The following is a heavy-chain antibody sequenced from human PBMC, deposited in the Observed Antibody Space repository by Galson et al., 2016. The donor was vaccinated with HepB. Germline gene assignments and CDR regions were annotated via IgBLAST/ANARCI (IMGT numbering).Heavy chain of an antibody. CDR2: ISDEGNYK. J-gene: IGHJ4*02. D-gene: IGHD3-10*01. Sequence: SLRLSCAASGFTFSNYGIHWVRQAPGKGLEWLAVISDEGNYKLYADSVKGRFTISRDKFKNTLYLQMNSLRPEDTAVYFCAKDRSTMIRGTIGFIDYWGQGTLVTVSS. CDR3: AKDRSTMIRGTIGFIDY. CDR1: GFTFSNYG. V-gene: IGHV3-30*18.